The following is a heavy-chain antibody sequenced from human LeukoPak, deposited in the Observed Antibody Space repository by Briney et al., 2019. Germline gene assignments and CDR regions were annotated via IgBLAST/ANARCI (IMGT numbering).Heavy chain of an antibody. J-gene: IGHJ4*02. D-gene: IGHD2-2*01. Sequence: GTSLRLSCAASGFTFSSSDMHWVRQAPGKGLEWVSYISSSGSTIYYADSVKGRFTISRDNAKNSLYLQMDSLRAEDTAVYYCARGPTNLDYWGQGTLVTVSS. CDR1: GFTFSSSD. CDR3: ARGPTNLDY. V-gene: IGHV3-48*04. CDR2: ISSSGSTI.